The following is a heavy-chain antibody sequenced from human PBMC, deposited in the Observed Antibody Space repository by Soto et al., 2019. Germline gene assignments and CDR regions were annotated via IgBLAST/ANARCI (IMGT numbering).Heavy chain of an antibody. CDR3: ARELLYGSGSRHFHYYGMDV. CDR2: IWYDGSKK. CDR1: GIKFSSYG. D-gene: IGHD3-10*01. J-gene: IGHJ6*02. Sequence: GGSLRLSCAASGIKFSSYGMHWVRQAPGKGLEWVAVIWYDGSKKYYVDSVKGRFTISRDNSNNTLYLQMNSLRAEDTGVYYCARELLYGSGSRHFHYYGMDVWGQGTRVTVSS. V-gene: IGHV3-33*01.